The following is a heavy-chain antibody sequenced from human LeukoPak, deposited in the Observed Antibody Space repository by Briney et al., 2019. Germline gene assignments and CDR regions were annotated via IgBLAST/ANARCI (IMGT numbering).Heavy chain of an antibody. CDR3: VRVDTSGYYYELSFDY. D-gene: IGHD3-22*01. Sequence: GGSLSLSCAASGFTFSSYWMSWVRQPPGKGLDWVANTKKDGSEKEYVDSVKGRFTIPRDNAKNSLYLQMNRLRVEDTAVYYCVRVDTSGYYYELSFDYWGQGTLVTVCS. J-gene: IGHJ4*02. CDR1: GFTFSSYW. CDR2: TKKDGSEK. V-gene: IGHV3-7*01.